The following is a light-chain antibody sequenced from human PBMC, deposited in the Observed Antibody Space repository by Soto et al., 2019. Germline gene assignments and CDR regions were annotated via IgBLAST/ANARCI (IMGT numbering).Light chain of an antibody. V-gene: IGKV1-5*03. CDR1: QSISSW. CDR2: KAS. Sequence: DIQMTQSPFTLSASVGDRVTITCRTSQSISSWLAWYQQKSGKAPKLLIYKASSLESGVPSRFSGSGSGTEFTLTISSLQPDDFATYYCQQYNSYSGTFGQGTKVEIK. J-gene: IGKJ1*01. CDR3: QQYNSYSGT.